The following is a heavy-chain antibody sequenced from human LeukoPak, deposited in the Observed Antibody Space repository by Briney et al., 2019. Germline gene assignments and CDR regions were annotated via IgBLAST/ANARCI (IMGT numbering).Heavy chain of an antibody. Sequence: GGSLRLSCAASGFTFSTYTMYWVRHPPGERLEWVSIIGSSGGGIHYADSVKGRFTISRDNSKNALYLQMNSLRVEDTAVYYCAIDPNWGTHSWGQGVLVTVSS. V-gene: IGHV3-23*01. CDR2: IGSSGGGI. D-gene: IGHD7-27*01. J-gene: IGHJ4*02. CDR1: GFTFSTYT. CDR3: AIDPNWGTHS.